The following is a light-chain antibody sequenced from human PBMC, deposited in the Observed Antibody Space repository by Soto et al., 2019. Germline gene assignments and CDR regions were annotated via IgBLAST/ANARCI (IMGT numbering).Light chain of an antibody. CDR1: SGSVSTSYY. CDR2: STN. CDR3: VLYMGSGIWV. V-gene: IGLV8-61*01. Sequence: QTVVTQEPSFSVSPGSTVTLTCGLSSGSVSTSYYPIWYQQPPGQAPRTLIYSTNTRSSGVPDRFSGSILGKKAALTITGAQADDESDYYCVLYMGSGIWVFGGGTKVTVL. J-gene: IGLJ3*02.